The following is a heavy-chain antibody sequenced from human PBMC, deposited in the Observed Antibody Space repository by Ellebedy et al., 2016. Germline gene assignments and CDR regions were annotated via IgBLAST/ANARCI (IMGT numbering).Heavy chain of an antibody. CDR3: ARDIEHWPDVDY. CDR1: GFTFSAYR. J-gene: IGHJ4*02. V-gene: IGHV3-48*04. CDR2: ISTSSNMK. Sequence: GGSLRLSCAASGFTFSAYRMNRVRQAPGKGLEWVAYISTSSNMKYYADSVKGRFTISRDNAENSLYLQMHSLRAEDTAVYYCARDIEHWPDVDYWGQGTLVTVSS. D-gene: IGHD1-1*01.